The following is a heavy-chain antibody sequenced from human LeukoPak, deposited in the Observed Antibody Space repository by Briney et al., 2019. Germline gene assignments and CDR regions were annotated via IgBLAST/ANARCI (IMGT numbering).Heavy chain of an antibody. V-gene: IGHV4-30-4*08. D-gene: IGHD4-17*01. J-gene: IGHJ3*02. CDR2: IYYSGST. CDR1: GGSISSGDYY. CDR3: ARDGDYGTFAFDI. Sequence: KPSETLSLTCTVSGGSISSGDYYWSWIRQPPGKGLEWIGYIYYSGSTYYNPSLKSRVTISVDTSKNQFSLKLSSVTAADTAVYYCARDGDYGTFAFDIWGQGTMVTVSS.